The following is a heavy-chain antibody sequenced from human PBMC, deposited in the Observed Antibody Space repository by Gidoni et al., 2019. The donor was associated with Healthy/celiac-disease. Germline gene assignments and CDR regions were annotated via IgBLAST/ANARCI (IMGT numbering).Heavy chain of an antibody. CDR1: GFPFSHYS. CDR2: ISSSSSYL. CDR3: ARLGGGGGYPSKVDY. D-gene: IGHD3-22*01. V-gene: IGHV3-21*01. J-gene: IGHJ4*02. Sequence: EALLVESGGGVVKPGGSLRRACAASGFPFSHYSMNWVRQAPGKVLEWFSAISSSSSYLYYADSVKGRFTSSRDNAKNSLYLQMNSLRAEDTAVYYCARLGGGGGYPSKVDYWGQGTLVTVSS.